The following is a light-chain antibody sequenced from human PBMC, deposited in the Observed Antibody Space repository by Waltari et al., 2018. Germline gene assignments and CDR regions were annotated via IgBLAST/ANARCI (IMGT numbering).Light chain of an antibody. Sequence: SYVLTQPPSVSVAPGKTARVICGGNDIGRQTVNWYQQKPGQAPVVVISYDSDRPSGIPERFAGSNSGDTATLTIRRVEAGDEADYYCQVWDSSNDHPVVFGGGTKLTVL. J-gene: IGLJ2*01. CDR2: YDS. CDR3: QVWDSSNDHPVV. CDR1: DIGRQT. V-gene: IGLV3-21*04.